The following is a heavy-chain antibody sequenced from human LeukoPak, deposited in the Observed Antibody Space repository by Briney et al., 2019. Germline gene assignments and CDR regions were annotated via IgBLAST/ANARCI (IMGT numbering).Heavy chain of an antibody. V-gene: IGHV3-30-3*01. D-gene: IGHD1-26*01. Sequence: PGGSLRLSCAASGFTFSSYAMHWVRQAPGKGLEWVAVISYDGSNKYYADSVKGRFTISRDNSKNTLYLQMNSLRAEDTAVYYCARVPPTIVGEDGLDYWGQGTLVTVSS. CDR1: GFTFSSYA. J-gene: IGHJ4*02. CDR2: ISYDGSNK. CDR3: ARVPPTIVGEDGLDY.